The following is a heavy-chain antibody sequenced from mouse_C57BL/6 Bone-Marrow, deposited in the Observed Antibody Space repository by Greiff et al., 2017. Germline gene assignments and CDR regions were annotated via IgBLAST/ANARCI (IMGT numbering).Heavy chain of an antibody. J-gene: IGHJ4*01. CDR1: GYSFTSYY. CDR2: IYPGSGNT. D-gene: IGHD2-3*01. V-gene: IGHV1-66*01. Sequence: VQLQQSGPELVKPGASVKISCKASGYSFTSYYIHWVKQRPGQGLEWIGWIYPGSGNTKYNEKFKGKATLTADTSSSTAYMQLSSLTSEDSAVYYCARRGGYYVYYAMEYWGQGTSVTVSS. CDR3: ARRGGYYVYYAMEY.